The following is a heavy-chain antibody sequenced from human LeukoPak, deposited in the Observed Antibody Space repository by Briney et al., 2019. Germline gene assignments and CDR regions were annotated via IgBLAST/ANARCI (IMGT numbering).Heavy chain of an antibody. CDR3: ATGTIYCSSCSGDY. J-gene: IGHJ4*02. CDR1: GSSLTELS. CDR2: FDPDDGET. V-gene: IGHV1-24*01. D-gene: IGHD2-2*01. Sequence: ASVKVSCKVSGSSLTELSMHWVRQAPGKGLEWMGGFDPDDGETPLFAQKFQGRVSMTEDTSTDTAYMELSSLSSEDTAVYYCATGTIYCSSCSGDYWGQGTLVTASS.